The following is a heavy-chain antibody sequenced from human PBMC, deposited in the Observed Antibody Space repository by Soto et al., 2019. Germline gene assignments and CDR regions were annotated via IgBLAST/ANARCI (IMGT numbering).Heavy chain of an antibody. D-gene: IGHD3-3*01. CDR1: GGSISSGDYY. CDR3: ARWWSGSRQGFDP. V-gene: IGHV4-31*03. J-gene: IGHJ5*02. Sequence: SETLSLTCTVSGGSISSGDYYWSWIRQHPGKGLEWIGYIYYSGSTYYNPSLKSRVTISVDTSKNQFSLKLNSVTAADTAVYYCARWWSGSRQGFDPWGQGTLVTV. CDR2: IYYSGST.